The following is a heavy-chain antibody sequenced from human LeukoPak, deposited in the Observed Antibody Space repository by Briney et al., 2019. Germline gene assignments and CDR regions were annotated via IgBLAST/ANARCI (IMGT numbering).Heavy chain of an antibody. V-gene: IGHV5-51*01. D-gene: IGHD6-13*01. CDR1: GYSFNSYW. J-gene: IGHJ4*02. CDR3: ARAMYSSSWYVRIPSYFDY. CDR2: IYPGDSDT. Sequence: GESLKISCKGSGYSFNSYWIGWVRQMPGKGLEWMGIIYPGDSDTRYSPSFQGQVTISADKSISTAYLQWSSLKASDTAMYYCARAMYSSSWYVRIPSYFDYWGQGTLVTVSS.